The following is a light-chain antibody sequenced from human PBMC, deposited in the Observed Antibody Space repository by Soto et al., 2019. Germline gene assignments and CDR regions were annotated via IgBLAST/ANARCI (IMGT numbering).Light chain of an antibody. CDR1: QSVSSAY. CDR3: QQYGSSSTWT. V-gene: IGKV3-20*01. J-gene: IGKJ1*01. Sequence: EIVLTQSPGTLSLSPGERATLSCRASQSVSSAYLAWYQHKPGQPPTLLIYAASSRATGIPDRFSGSGSGTDFTLTISRLEPEDFAVYYCQQYGSSSTWTFGQGTRVEIQ. CDR2: AAS.